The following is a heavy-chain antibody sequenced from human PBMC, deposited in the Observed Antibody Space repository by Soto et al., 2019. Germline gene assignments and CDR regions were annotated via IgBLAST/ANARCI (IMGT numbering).Heavy chain of an antibody. Sequence: SETLSLTCTVSGGSISSYYWSWIRQPPGKGLEWIGYIYYSGSTNYNPSLKSRVTISVDTSKNQFSLKLSSVTAADTAVYYCARGTSIAARPVDYSGQATLVTVSS. V-gene: IGHV4-59*01. CDR3: ARGTSIAARPVDY. CDR1: GGSISSYY. D-gene: IGHD6-6*01. CDR2: IYYSGST. J-gene: IGHJ4*02.